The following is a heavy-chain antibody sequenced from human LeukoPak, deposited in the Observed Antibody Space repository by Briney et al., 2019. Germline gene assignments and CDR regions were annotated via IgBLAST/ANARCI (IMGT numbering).Heavy chain of an antibody. CDR2: IYYSGST. Sequence: SETLSLTCTVSGGSISSGGYYWSWIRQHPGKGLEWIGYIYYSGSTYYNPSLKSRVTISVDTSKNQFSLKLSSVTAADTAMYYCAKGTLRYSSCYEYWGQGTPVTVSS. CDR1: GGSISSGGYY. V-gene: IGHV4-31*03. D-gene: IGHD6-19*01. CDR3: AKGTLRYSSCYEY. J-gene: IGHJ4*02.